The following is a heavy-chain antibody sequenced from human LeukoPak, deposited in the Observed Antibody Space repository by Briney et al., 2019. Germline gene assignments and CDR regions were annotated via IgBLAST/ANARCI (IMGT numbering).Heavy chain of an antibody. CDR3: ARVNSGRYGY. Sequence: PSETLSLTCTVSGGSISSSSYYWSWIRQPPGKGLEWIGYIYYSGSTNYNPSLKSRVTISVDTSKNQFSLKLSSVTAADTAVYYCARVNSGRYGYWGQGTLVTVSS. J-gene: IGHJ4*02. D-gene: IGHD6-19*01. CDR1: GGSISSSSYY. CDR2: IYYSGST. V-gene: IGHV4-61*01.